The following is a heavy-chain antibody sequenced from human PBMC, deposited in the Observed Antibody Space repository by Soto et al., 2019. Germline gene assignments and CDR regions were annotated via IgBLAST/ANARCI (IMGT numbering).Heavy chain of an antibody. CDR1: GFTLSSYS. V-gene: IGHV3-21*01. D-gene: IGHD4-17*01. CDR2: ISSSSSYI. J-gene: IGHJ4*02. Sequence: GGSLRLSCAASGFTLSSYSMNWVRQAPGKGLEWVSSISSSSSYIYYADPVKGRFTISRDNAKNSLYLQMNSLRAEDTAVYYCARAVTKENYYFDYLGQGTLVTVSS. CDR3: ARAVTKENYYFDY.